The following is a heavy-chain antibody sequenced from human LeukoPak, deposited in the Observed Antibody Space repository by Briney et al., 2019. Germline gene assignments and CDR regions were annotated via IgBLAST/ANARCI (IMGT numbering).Heavy chain of an antibody. CDR3: ARKRVGSDLDY. D-gene: IGHD1-26*01. V-gene: IGHV3-48*03. CDR2: ISTSGSTI. CDR1: GFSFTNYA. Sequence: GGSLRLSCAASGFSFTNYAMSWVRQAPAKGPEWLSYISTSGSTIHYADSVKGRFTSSRDNARNSLYLQMSSLSAEDTAVYYCARKRVGSDLDYWGQGTLVTVSS. J-gene: IGHJ4*02.